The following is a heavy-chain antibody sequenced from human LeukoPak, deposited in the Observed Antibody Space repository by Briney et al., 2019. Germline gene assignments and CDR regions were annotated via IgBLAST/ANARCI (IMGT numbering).Heavy chain of an antibody. D-gene: IGHD6-19*01. CDR2: ISAYNGNT. CDR3: ARERRIAVAGRNWFDP. CDR1: GYTFTSYG. V-gene: IGHV1-18*01. Sequence: ASVKVSCKAAGYTFTSYGISWVRQAPGQGLEWMGGISAYNGNTNYAQKLQGRVTMTTDTSTSTAYMELRSLRSDDTAVYYCARERRIAVAGRNWFDPWGQGTLVTVSS. J-gene: IGHJ5*02.